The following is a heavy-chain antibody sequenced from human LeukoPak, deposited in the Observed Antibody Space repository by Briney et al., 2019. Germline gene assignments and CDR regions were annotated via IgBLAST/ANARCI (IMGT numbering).Heavy chain of an antibody. Sequence: ASVKVSCKASGYTFTSYYMHWVRQAPGQGLEWMGIINPSGGSTSYAQKFQGRVTMTRDTSTSTVYMELSSLRSEDTAVYYCARERLAYCGGDCYSSGTFDYWGQGTLVTVSS. J-gene: IGHJ4*02. D-gene: IGHD2-21*01. CDR2: INPSGGST. V-gene: IGHV1-46*01. CDR1: GYTFTSYY. CDR3: ARERLAYCGGDCYSSGTFDY.